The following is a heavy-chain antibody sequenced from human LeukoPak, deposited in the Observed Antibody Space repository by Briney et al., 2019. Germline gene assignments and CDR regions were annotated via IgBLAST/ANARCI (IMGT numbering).Heavy chain of an antibody. D-gene: IGHD2-2*01. J-gene: IGHJ6*03. V-gene: IGHV3-23*01. CDR1: GFTFSSYA. CDR3: AKELRYCSSTSCLKYDYYYYYMDV. Sequence: LPGGSLRLSCAASGFTFSSYAMSWVRQAPGKGLEWVSAISGSGGSTYYADSVKGRFTISRDNSKKTLYLQMNSLRAEDTAVYYCAKELRYCSSTSCLKYDYYYYYMDVWGKGTTVTVSS. CDR2: ISGSGGST.